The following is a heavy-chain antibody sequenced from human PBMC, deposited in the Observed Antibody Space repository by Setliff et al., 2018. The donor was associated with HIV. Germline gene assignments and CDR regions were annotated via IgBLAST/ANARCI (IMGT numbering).Heavy chain of an antibody. CDR3: ARSVIGYYYYGMDA. CDR2: ISGSGGST. V-gene: IGHV3-23*01. CDR1: GFTFSSYS. J-gene: IGHJ6*02. Sequence: PGGSLRLSCAASGFTFSSYSMNWVHQAPGKGLEWVSAISGSGGSTYYADSVKGRFTISRDNSKNTLYLQMNSLRAEDTAVYYCARSVIGYYYYGMDAWGQGTLVTVS. D-gene: IGHD3-10*01.